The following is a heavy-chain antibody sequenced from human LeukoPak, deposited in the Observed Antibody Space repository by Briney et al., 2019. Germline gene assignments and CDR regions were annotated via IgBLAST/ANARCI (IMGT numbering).Heavy chain of an antibody. D-gene: IGHD3-22*01. Sequence: PGRSLRLSCAASGFAFSDYYMSWIRQAPGKGLEWVSYISSSGSTIYYADSVKGRFTISRDNAKNSLYLQMNSLRAEDTAVYYCARVIGLYYEEWTPGGMDVWGQGTTVTVSS. J-gene: IGHJ6*02. CDR1: GFAFSDYY. CDR3: ARVIGLYYEEWTPGGMDV. CDR2: ISSSGSTI. V-gene: IGHV3-11*01.